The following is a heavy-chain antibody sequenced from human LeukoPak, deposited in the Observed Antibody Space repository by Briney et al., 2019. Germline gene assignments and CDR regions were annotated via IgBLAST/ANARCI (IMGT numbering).Heavy chain of an antibody. Sequence: PSETLSLTCAVYGGSFSGYYWSWIRQPPGKGLEWIGEINHSGGTNYNPSLKSRVTISVDTSKNQFSLKLSSVTAADTAVYYCARGRAGYVKRRRENAFDIWGQGTMVTVSS. CDR1: GGSFSGYY. J-gene: IGHJ3*02. D-gene: IGHD3-16*01. V-gene: IGHV4-34*01. CDR3: ARGRAGYVKRRRENAFDI. CDR2: INHSGGT.